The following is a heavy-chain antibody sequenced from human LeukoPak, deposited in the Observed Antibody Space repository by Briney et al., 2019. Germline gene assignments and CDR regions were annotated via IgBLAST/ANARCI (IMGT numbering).Heavy chain of an antibody. J-gene: IGHJ6*02. CDR2: INPNSGGT. D-gene: IGHD2-15*01. CDR3: ARERCSGGSCYSYYYYGMDV. CDR1: GYTFTGYY. V-gene: IGHV1-2*02. Sequence: ASVKVSCKASGYTFTGYYMHWVRQAPGQGLEWMGWINPNSGGTNYAQKFQGRVTMTRDTSISTAYMELSRLRSDDTAVYYCARERCSGGSCYSYYYYGMDVWGQGTTVTVSS.